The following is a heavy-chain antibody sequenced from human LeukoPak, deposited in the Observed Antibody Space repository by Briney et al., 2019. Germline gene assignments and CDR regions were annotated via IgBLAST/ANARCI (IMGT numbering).Heavy chain of an antibody. D-gene: IGHD3-22*01. CDR2: IYSDGSNT. J-gene: IGHJ4*02. CDR3: ARGYYYDSSGYYPQGFDY. Sequence: GGSLRLSCAASGFTFSSYWMHWVRQAPGKGLVWVSRIYSDGSNTSYADSVKGRFTISRDNAKNTLYLQMNSLRAEDTAVYYCARGYYYDSSGYYPQGFDYWGQGTLVTVSS. CDR1: GFTFSSYW. V-gene: IGHV3-74*01.